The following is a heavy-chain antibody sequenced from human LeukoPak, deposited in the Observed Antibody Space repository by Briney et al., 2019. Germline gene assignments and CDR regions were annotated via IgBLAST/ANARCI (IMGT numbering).Heavy chain of an antibody. V-gene: IGHV1-69*10. Sequence: SVKVSCKAFGYTFTSYAISWVRQAPGQGLEWMGGIIPIFGIAHYAQKFQGRVTITADKSTSTAYVELSSLRSEDTAVYYCAREIAVAGADFDYWGQGTLVTVSS. CDR2: IIPIFGIA. J-gene: IGHJ4*02. CDR3: AREIAVAGADFDY. CDR1: GYTFTSYA. D-gene: IGHD6-19*01.